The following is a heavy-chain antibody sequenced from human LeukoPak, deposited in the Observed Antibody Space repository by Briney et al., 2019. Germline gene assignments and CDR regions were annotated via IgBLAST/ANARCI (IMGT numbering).Heavy chain of an antibody. V-gene: IGHV3-23*01. CDR3: TKRVKYGGTWDHFAD. CDR1: GFTFNNYA. Sequence: GGSLRLSCTASGFTFNNYAMYWVRQAPRKGLEWVAGIFGSGGSAHYADSVKGRFTISRDNSKSTLILQMNSLRVEDTALYYCTKRVKYGGTWDHFADWGQGTLVTVSS. J-gene: IGHJ4*02. CDR2: IFGSGGSA. D-gene: IGHD1-26*01.